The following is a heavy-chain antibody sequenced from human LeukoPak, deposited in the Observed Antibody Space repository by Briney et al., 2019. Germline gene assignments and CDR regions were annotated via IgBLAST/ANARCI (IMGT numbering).Heavy chain of an antibody. CDR3: ASSWRLRTIEK. V-gene: IGHV4-34*01. J-gene: IGHJ4*02. D-gene: IGHD2-21*02. Sequence: SETLSLTCAVYGGSFSGYYWSWIRQPPGKGLEWIGEINHSGSTNYNPSPKSRVTISVDTSKNQFSLKLGSVTAADTAVYYCASSWRLRTIEKWGQGTLVTVSS. CDR1: GGSFSGYY. CDR2: INHSGST.